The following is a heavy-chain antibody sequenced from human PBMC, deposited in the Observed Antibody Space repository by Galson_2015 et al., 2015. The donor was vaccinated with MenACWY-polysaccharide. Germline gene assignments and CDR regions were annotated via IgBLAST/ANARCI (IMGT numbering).Heavy chain of an antibody. CDR1: GYTFKNRY. CDR2: ITPFNGNV. Sequence: SVKVSCKASGYTFKNRYLHWVRQAPGQAPEWMGWITPFNGNVKCAQKFQDRVTITRDRSMNTAYMEVSSLRSEDTAMYYCARGGSGNWGPLFDYWGQGTLVTVSS. CDR3: ARGGSGNWGPLFDY. D-gene: IGHD7-27*01. V-gene: IGHV1-45*02. J-gene: IGHJ4*02.